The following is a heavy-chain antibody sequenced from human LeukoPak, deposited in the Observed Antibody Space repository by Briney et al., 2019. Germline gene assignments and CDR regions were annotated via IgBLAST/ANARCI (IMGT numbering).Heavy chain of an antibody. D-gene: IGHD6-13*01. CDR3: ARQLPTAAADTRGYFAD. V-gene: IGHV4-39*01. Sequence: PSETLCLTSSVSGGSISNADYYWGWIRQAPGKGLEWIGIMVYVGTNHYNPSLKSRATISVATSKNQFSLKLTSCTPTDAAIFYCARQLPTAAADTRGYFADWGQGAVVTVSS. CDR2: MVYVGTN. CDR1: GGSISNADYY. J-gene: IGHJ4*01.